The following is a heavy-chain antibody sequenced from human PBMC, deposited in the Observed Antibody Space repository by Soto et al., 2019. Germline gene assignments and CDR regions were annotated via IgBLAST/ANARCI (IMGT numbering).Heavy chain of an antibody. CDR1: GFTFSSYW. CDR3: ASRCTNGVC. D-gene: IGHD2-8*01. V-gene: IGHV3-74*01. CDR2: INSDGSST. J-gene: IGHJ4*02. Sequence: PGGSLRLSCAASGFTFSSYWMHWVRQAPGKGLVWVSRINSDGSSTYYADSVKGRFTTSRDNAKNSLYLQMNSLRAEDTAVYYCASRCTNGVCWGQGTLVTVSS.